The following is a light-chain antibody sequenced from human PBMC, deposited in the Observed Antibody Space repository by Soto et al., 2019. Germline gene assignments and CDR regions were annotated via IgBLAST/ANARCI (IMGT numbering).Light chain of an antibody. Sequence: QSLLTQPPSPSGSPGQSATISCTGTSSDVGGYNYVSWYQQHPGKAPKLMIYEVSERPSGVPDRFSGSKSSNTASLTVSGLQAEDEADYYCSSYAGSHHVVLGTGTKVNVL. J-gene: IGLJ1*01. CDR3: SSYAGSHHVV. CDR1: SSDVGGYNY. V-gene: IGLV2-8*01. CDR2: EVS.